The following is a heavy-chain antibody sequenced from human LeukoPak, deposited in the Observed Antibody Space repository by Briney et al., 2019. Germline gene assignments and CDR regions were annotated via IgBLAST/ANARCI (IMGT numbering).Heavy chain of an antibody. D-gene: IGHD5-24*01. J-gene: IGHJ4*02. Sequence: SQTLSLTCAISGDSVSSNSAAWNWIRQSPSRGLEWLGRTYYGSKWYNDYAVSVKSRITINPDTSKNQFSLQPNSVTPEDTAVYYCARGPRTVERDGPFDYWGQGTLVTVSS. CDR2: TYYGSKWYN. CDR1: GDSVSSNSAA. CDR3: ARGPRTVERDGPFDY. V-gene: IGHV6-1*01.